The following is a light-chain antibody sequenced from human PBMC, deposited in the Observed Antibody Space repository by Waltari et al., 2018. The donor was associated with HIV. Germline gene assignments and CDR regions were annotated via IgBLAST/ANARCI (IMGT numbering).Light chain of an antibody. Sequence: EIVMTQSPATLSVSPGERATLSYRASQSVSSNLAWYQQKPGQAPRLLIFGASTRATGIPARFSGGGSGTDFTLSISSLQSEDFALYYCQQYNDWPRTFGQGTKVEIK. CDR3: QQYNDWPRT. CDR1: QSVSSN. V-gene: IGKV3-15*01. J-gene: IGKJ1*01. CDR2: GAS.